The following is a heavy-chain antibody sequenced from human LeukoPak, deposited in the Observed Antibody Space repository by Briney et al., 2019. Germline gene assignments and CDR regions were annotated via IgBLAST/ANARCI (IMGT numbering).Heavy chain of an antibody. J-gene: IGHJ4*02. D-gene: IGHD6-6*01. CDR3: ARGYSSSSGLDY. Sequence: GGSLRLSCAASGFTISSYWMNWVRQAPGKGLEWVANIKQDGSEKKYVDSVKGRFTISRDNAKNSLYLQMNSLRAEDTAVYYCARGYSSSSGLDYWGQGTLVTVSS. V-gene: IGHV3-7*01. CDR1: GFTISSYW. CDR2: IKQDGSEK.